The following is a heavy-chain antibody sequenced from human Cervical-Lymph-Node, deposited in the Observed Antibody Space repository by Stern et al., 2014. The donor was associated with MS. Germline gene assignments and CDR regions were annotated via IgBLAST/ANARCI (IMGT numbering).Heavy chain of an antibody. J-gene: IGHJ4*02. CDR1: GDSISSYTHY. CDR3: AKHACTGAACPFDL. CDR2: VYYSGAT. D-gene: IGHD2-8*02. Sequence: QLQLQESGPGLVKPSETLSLTCAVSGDSISSYTHYWAWIRQPPGKGLEWIGRVYYSGATYYKPSLKSPVTLSVDQPKNHFPLGLNSVTAADTAVYYCAKHACTGAACPFDLWGQGTLVTVSS. V-gene: IGHV4-39*01.